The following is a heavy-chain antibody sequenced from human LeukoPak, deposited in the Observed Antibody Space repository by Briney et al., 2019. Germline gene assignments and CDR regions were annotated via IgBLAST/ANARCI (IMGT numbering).Heavy chain of an antibody. CDR1: GFIFKKTW. J-gene: IGHJ4*02. D-gene: IGHD4-17*01. CDR3: ARDPEYGALNS. CDR2: INDDGKEE. V-gene: IGHV3-7*01. Sequence: GGSLRLSCAASGFIFKKTWMAWVRQAPGKGLEWVANINDDGKEEKYVDSVWGRFTISRDNVRNSLFPQLNSLRVEDTAIYYCARDPEYGALNSWGRGTLVRVSS.